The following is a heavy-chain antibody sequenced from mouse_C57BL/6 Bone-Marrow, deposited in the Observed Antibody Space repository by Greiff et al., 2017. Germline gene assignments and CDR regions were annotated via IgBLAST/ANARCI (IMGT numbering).Heavy chain of an antibody. CDR1: GYTFTSYW. CDR3: ARVDYYGSSPPTAYFDV. D-gene: IGHD1-1*01. J-gene: IGHJ1*03. Sequence: QVHVKQPGAELVKPGASVKLSCKASGYTFTSYWMHWVKQRPGQGLEWIGMIHPNSGSTNYNEKFKSKATLTVDKSSSTAYMQLSSLTSEDSAVYYCARVDYYGSSPPTAYFDVWGTGTTVTVSS. CDR2: IHPNSGST. V-gene: IGHV1-64*01.